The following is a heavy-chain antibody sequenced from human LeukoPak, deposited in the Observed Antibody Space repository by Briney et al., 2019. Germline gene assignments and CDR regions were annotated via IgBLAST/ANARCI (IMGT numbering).Heavy chain of an antibody. V-gene: IGHV3-66*01. CDR1: GFTVSSNY. Sequence: GGSLRLSCAASGFTVSSNYMSWVRQAPGKGLEWVSVIYSGGSTYYADSVKGRFTISRDNSKNTLYLQMNSLRAEDTAVYYCARDPLAAAATDAFDIWGQGTMVTVSS. CDR2: IYSGGST. D-gene: IGHD6-13*01. J-gene: IGHJ3*02. CDR3: ARDPLAAAATDAFDI.